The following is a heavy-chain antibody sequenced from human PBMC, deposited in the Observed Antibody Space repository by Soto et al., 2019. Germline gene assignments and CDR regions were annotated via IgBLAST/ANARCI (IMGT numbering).Heavy chain of an antibody. CDR3: DSSGPPAY. J-gene: IGHJ4*02. CDR1: GFTFSSSA. Sequence: SVKVSCKTSGFTFSSSAVHWVRQARGHRLQWIGWIDVGSANANYAQMLQERVTISRDMSTSTAYMELSSLRPEDTAVYYYDSSGPPAYWGQGTLVTVSS. CDR2: IDVGSANA. V-gene: IGHV1-58*01. D-gene: IGHD3-22*01.